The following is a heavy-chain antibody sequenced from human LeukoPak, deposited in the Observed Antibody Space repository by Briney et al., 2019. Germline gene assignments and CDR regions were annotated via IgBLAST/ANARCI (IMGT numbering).Heavy chain of an antibody. CDR1: GASVTNGIYY. D-gene: IGHD3-16*01. CDR3: ARRVYDYYYYMDV. V-gene: IGHV4-61*01. CDR2: IHYRGTT. Sequence: SETLSLTCAVSGASVTNGIYYWSWIRQPPGKGLEWIGYIHYRGTTKFNPSLQSRVTISLDTSESQFFLTLNSVTAADTAVYYCARRVYDYYYYMDVWGRGTTVIVSS. J-gene: IGHJ6*03.